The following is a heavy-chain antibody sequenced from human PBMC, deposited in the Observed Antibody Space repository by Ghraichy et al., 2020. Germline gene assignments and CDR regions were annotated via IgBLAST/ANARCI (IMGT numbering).Heavy chain of an antibody. D-gene: IGHD4-17*01. CDR1: GFTFTSSA. V-gene: IGHV1-58*01. CDR2: IVVGSGNT. Sequence: SVKVSCKASGFTFTSSAVQWVRQARGQRLEWIGWIVVGSGNTNYAQKFQERVTITRDMSTSTAYMELSSLRSEDTAVYYCAAENGDYGYYYYGMDVWGQGTTVTVSS. CDR3: AAENGDYGYYYYGMDV. J-gene: IGHJ6*02.